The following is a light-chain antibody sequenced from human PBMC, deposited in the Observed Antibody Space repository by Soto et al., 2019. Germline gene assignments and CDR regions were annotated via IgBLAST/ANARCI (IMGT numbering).Light chain of an antibody. V-gene: IGKV3-15*01. CDR2: GAS. CDR1: QSVSSN. CDR3: QQYNNWPPLT. J-gene: IGKJ4*01. Sequence: EIVMTQSPATLSVSPGERATLSCRASQSVSSNLAWYQQKPGQAPRLLIYGASTRATGIPARFSGSGSGTEFTLTISSLQSEDFAVYYWQQYNNWPPLTFGGGPRWRSN.